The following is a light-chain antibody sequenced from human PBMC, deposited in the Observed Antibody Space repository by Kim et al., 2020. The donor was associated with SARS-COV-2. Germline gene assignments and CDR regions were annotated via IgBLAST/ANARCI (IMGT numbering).Light chain of an antibody. V-gene: IGLV10-54*04. CDR1: SDNVGHQG. J-gene: IGLJ3*02. CDR2: RNN. CDR3: SAWDSNLSSWV. Sequence: RQTATLTCSGNSDNVGHQGAAWLQQHQGHPPRLLSYRNNNRPSGISERFSASRSGNTASLTITGLQPEDEADYYCSAWDSNLSSWVFGGGTQLTVL.